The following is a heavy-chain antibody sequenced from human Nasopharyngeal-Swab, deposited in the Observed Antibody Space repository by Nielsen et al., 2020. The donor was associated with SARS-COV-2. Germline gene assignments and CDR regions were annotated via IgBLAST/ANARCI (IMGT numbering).Heavy chain of an antibody. Sequence: SLKISCAASGFTFDDYALHWVRQAPGKGLEWVSGISWNSGSIGYADSVKGRFTISRDNAKNSLYLQMNSLRAEDTALYYCAKLYDSSGYYNDYWGQGTLVTVSS. CDR3: AKLYDSSGYYNDY. CDR1: GFTFDDYA. CDR2: ISWNSGSI. J-gene: IGHJ4*02. V-gene: IGHV3-9*01. D-gene: IGHD3-22*01.